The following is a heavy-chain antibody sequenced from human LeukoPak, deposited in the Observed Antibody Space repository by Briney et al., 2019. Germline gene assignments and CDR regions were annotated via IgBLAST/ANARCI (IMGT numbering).Heavy chain of an antibody. CDR2: ICYDGSNK. J-gene: IGHJ6*02. D-gene: IGHD6-13*01. CDR3: ARDRQDSSSWYKYYYGMDV. V-gene: IGHV3-33*01. Sequence: GGALRLSCAASGFTFSSYVMHWVRQAPGKGLDWVAVICYDGSNKYYAAYVKGRFTISRDNSKNTLYLQMNSLRAEDTAVYYCARDRQDSSSWYKYYYGMDVWGQGTTVTVCS. CDR1: GFTFSSYV.